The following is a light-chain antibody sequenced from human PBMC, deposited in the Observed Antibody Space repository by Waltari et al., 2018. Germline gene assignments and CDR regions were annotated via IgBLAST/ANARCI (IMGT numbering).Light chain of an antibody. CDR1: SSDVGGYGL. Sequence: QSALTQPASVSGSPGQSITISCTGTSSDVGGYGLVSCYQQQSGKAPKLVIYEVNKRPSGISRRFSGSKSASTASLTISGLQAEDESEYYCISYTSRAAAYVFGTGTTVTVL. J-gene: IGLJ1*01. V-gene: IGLV2-14*01. CDR3: ISYTSRAAAYV. CDR2: EVN.